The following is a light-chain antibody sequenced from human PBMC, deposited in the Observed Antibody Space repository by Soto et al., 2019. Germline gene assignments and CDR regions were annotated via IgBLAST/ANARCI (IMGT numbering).Light chain of an antibody. V-gene: IGKV3-11*01. CDR1: QSVSNS. J-gene: IGKJ5*01. CDR2: DVS. Sequence: EIVLTQSPATLSLSPGETATLSCRASQSVSNSLAWYQQKPGQPPRLLIYDVSNRATGIPARFSGSGSGTGFTLTITSLEPEDFAVYFCHQRYNWPRVTFGQGTRLEIK. CDR3: HQRYNWPRVT.